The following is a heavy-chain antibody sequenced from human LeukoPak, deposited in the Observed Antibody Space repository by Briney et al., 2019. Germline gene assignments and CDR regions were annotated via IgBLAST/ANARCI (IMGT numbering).Heavy chain of an antibody. CDR2: ISSSSSYI. CDR3: ARAGRITIFGVVNENWFDP. Sequence: GGSLRLSCAASGFTFSSYSMNWVRQAPGKGLEWVSSISSSSSYIYYADSVKGRFTISRDNAKNSLYLQMNSLRADDTAVYYCARAGRITIFGVVNENWFDPWGQGTLVTVSS. J-gene: IGHJ5*02. V-gene: IGHV3-21*01. CDR1: GFTFSSYS. D-gene: IGHD3-3*01.